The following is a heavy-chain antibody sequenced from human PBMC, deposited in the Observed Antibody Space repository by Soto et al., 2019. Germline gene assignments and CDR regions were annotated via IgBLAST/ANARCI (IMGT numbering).Heavy chain of an antibody. CDR2: INHSGST. CDR3: ARARRGVGRLQSKSRWLNFDY. CDR1: GGSFSVYY. D-gene: IGHD6-13*01. J-gene: IGHJ4*02. V-gene: IGHV4-34*01. Sequence: PSEPLSLTCAVYGGSFSVYYWSWVRQPPGKGLEWIGEINHSGSTNYNPSLKSRVTISVDTSKNQFSLKLSSVTAADTAVYYCARARRGVGRLQSKSRWLNFDYWGQGTLVTASS.